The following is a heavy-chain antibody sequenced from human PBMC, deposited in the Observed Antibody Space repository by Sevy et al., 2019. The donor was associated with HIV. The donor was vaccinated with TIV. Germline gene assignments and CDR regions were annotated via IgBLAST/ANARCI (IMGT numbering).Heavy chain of an antibody. CDR1: GFKFNNYA. Sequence: GGSLRLSCAAAGFKFNNYAMTWVRQAPGKGLEWVSGISFSGSKTYYAESVKGRFSISRDPSKNTLYLQMNNVRVEDTAVYFCAKTPFMDFWNDYYSFYFDFWGQGTLVTVSS. CDR3: AKTPFMDFWNDYYSFYFDF. J-gene: IGHJ4*02. V-gene: IGHV3-23*01. CDR2: ISFSGSKT. D-gene: IGHD3-3*01.